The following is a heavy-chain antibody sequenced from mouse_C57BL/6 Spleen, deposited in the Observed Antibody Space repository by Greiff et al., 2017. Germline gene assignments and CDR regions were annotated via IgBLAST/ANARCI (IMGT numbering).Heavy chain of an antibody. V-gene: IGHV5-9-1*02. D-gene: IGHD1-1*01. CDR1: GFTFSSYA. CDR3: TGEALLRSYWYFDV. J-gene: IGHJ1*03. Sequence: EVQLVESGEGLVKPGGSLKLSCAASGFTFSSYAMSWVRQTPEKRLEWVAYISSGGDYIYYADTVKGRFTISRDNARNTLYLQMSSLKSEDTAMYYCTGEALLRSYWYFDVWGTGTTVTVSS. CDR2: ISSGGDYI.